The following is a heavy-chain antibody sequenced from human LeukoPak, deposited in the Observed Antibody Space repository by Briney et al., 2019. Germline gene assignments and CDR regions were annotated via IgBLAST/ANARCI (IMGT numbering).Heavy chain of an antibody. J-gene: IGHJ4*02. CDR1: GRSFSVYY. V-gene: IGHV4-34*01. D-gene: IGHD5-12*01. CDR2: INHSGST. CDR3: AGGGPIVATDY. Sequence: SETLSLTCAVYGRSFSVYYWSWIRQPPGKGLEWIGEINHSGSTNYNPPLKSRVTISVDTSKNQFSLKLSSVTAADTAVYYCAGGGPIVATDYWGQGTLVTVSS.